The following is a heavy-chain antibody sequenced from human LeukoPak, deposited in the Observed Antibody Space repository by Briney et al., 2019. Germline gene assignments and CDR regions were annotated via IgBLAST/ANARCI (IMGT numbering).Heavy chain of an antibody. CDR2: INPNSGGT. CDR1: GYTFTGYY. V-gene: IGHV1-2*02. Sequence: RASVKVSCKASGYTFTGYYMHWVRQAPGQGLEWMGWINPNSGGTNYAQKFQGRVTMTRDTSISTAYMELSRLRSDDTAVYYCARDPGYCSGGSCYDWFDPWGQGTLVTVSS. CDR3: ARDPGYCSGGSCYDWFDP. D-gene: IGHD2-15*01. J-gene: IGHJ5*02.